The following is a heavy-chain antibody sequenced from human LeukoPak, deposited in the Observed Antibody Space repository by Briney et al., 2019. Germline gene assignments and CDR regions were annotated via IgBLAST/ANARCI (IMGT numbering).Heavy chain of an antibody. Sequence: QSGGSLRLSCAASGFTFNGYAMNWVRQAPGKGLEWVSAISDSGDNTYYADSVRGRFTISRDNSMNTLYLQMNTLRAEDTAVYYCAKASPVEYYDILTDPPQSLYYYYGMDVWGQGTTVTVSS. CDR3: AKASPVEYYDILTDPPQSLYYYYGMDV. D-gene: IGHD3-9*01. V-gene: IGHV3-23*01. J-gene: IGHJ6*02. CDR1: GFTFNGYA. CDR2: ISDSGDNT.